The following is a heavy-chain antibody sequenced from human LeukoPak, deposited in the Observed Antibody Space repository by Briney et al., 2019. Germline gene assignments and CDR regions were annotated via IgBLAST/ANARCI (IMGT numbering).Heavy chain of an antibody. CDR1: GFTFNNYA. Sequence: AGGSLRLSCEASGFTFNNYAMGWVRQAPGKGLEWVSAISGSGDGTYYAGSVKGRFTISRDNSKNTLYLQMSSLRAEDTALYYCATAPSSIFDYWGQGTLVTVSS. CDR2: ISGSGDGT. V-gene: IGHV3-23*01. J-gene: IGHJ4*02. CDR3: ATAPSSIFDY. D-gene: IGHD2-2*01.